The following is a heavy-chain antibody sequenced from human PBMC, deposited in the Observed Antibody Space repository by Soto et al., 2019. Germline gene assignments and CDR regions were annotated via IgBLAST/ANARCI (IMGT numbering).Heavy chain of an antibody. CDR1: GVTFSNYW. CDR2: IKQDGSEK. V-gene: IGHV3-7*01. J-gene: IGHJ4*02. CDR3: ASVAI. D-gene: IGHD5-12*01. Sequence: EVQLVESGGGLVQPGGSLRLSCAASGVTFSNYWMSWVRQAPGKGLDWVANIKQDGSEKNYVGSVKGRFTISRDNAKNSLDLQMNSLRAEDTAVYYFASVAIWGQGTPVTVSS.